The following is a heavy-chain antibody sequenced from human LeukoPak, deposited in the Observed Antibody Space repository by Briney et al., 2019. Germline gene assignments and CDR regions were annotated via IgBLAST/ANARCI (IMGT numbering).Heavy chain of an antibody. V-gene: IGHV1-69*05. CDR2: IIPIFGTA. D-gene: IGHD4-17*01. Sequence: SVKVSCKASGGTFSSYAISWVRQAPGQGLEWMGGIIPIFGTANYAQKFQGRVTITTDESTSTAYMELSSLRSEDTAVYYCARDLNRDGDGAYYYYVDVWGKGTTVTVSS. CDR1: GGTFSSYA. CDR3: ARDLNRDGDGAYYYYVDV. J-gene: IGHJ6*03.